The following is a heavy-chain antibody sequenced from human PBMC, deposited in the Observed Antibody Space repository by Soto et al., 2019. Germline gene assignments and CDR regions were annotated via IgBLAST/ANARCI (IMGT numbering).Heavy chain of an antibody. J-gene: IGHJ4*02. V-gene: IGHV4-39*01. CDR2: IYYRGNA. D-gene: IGHD3-3*01. Sequence: QLQLQESGPGLVKPSETLSLTCSVSDDSINSDKYYWGWIRPPPGKGLEWIRSIYYRGNAYYNPSLQTRVTISLDKSKCQFALKLNSVTAADSAVYFCARLEGLATISYYFDFWGPGALVTVSS. CDR3: ARLEGLATISYYFDF. CDR1: DDSINSDKYY.